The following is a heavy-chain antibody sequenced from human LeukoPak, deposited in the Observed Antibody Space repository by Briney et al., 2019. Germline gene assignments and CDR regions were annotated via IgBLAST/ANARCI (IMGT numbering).Heavy chain of an antibody. D-gene: IGHD6-19*01. Sequence: ASVKVSFKASGYTFTGYYTHWVRQAPGQGLEWMGWINPNSGGTNYAQKFQGRVTMTRDTSISTAYMELSRLRSDDTAVYYCARAVGQWLDYYFDYWGQGTLVTVSS. V-gene: IGHV1-2*02. CDR1: GYTFTGYY. CDR3: ARAVGQWLDYYFDY. CDR2: INPNSGGT. J-gene: IGHJ4*02.